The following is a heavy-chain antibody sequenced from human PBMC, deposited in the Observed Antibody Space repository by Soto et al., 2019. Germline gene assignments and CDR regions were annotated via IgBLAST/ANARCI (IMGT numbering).Heavy chain of an antibody. CDR3: ARAALIQLWLYRYSPYGTDV. J-gene: IGHJ6*02. Sequence: SETLSLTCAVYGGSFSVYYWSWIRQPPGKGLEWIGEINHSGSTNYNPSLKSRVTISVDTSKNQFSLKLSSVTAADTAVYYCARAALIQLWLYRYSPYGTDVWAQGPTVTLSS. CDR1: GGSFSVYY. D-gene: IGHD5-18*01. CDR2: INHSGST. V-gene: IGHV4-34*01.